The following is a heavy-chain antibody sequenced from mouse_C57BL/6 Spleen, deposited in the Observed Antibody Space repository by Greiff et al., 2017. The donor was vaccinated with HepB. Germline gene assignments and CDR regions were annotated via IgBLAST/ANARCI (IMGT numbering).Heavy chain of an antibody. CDR1: GYTFTSYG. D-gene: IGHD1-1*01. V-gene: IGHV1-81*01. J-gene: IGHJ2*01. CDR3: ATITTVVATRDFDY. Sequence: VKLVESGAELARPGASVKLSCKASGYTFTSYGISWVKQRTGQGLEWIGEIYPRSGNTYYNEKFKGKATLTADKSSSTAYMELRSLTSEDSAVYFCATITTVVATRDFDYWGQGTTLTVSS. CDR2: IYPRSGNT.